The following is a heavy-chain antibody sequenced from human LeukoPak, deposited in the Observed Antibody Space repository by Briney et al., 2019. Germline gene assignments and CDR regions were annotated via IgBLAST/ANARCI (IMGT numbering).Heavy chain of an antibody. CDR3: ARGVDY. CDR1: GFTFRTYR. Sequence: GGSLRLSCEASGFTFRTYRMNWVRQAPGKGLEWVSYISPGSTTIYYADSVKGRFTISRDNAKNSMYLQMNSLRDEDTAVYYCARGVDYWGQGTLVTVSS. CDR2: ISPGSTTI. V-gene: IGHV3-48*02. J-gene: IGHJ4*02.